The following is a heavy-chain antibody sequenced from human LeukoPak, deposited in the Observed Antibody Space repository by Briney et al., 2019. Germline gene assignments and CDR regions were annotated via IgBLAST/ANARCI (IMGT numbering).Heavy chain of an antibody. CDR2: IYNSGST. Sequence: SETLSFTGTGSGGSISSYYWSWIRQPPGKGLKWIGYIYNSGSTNYNPSLNSLVTISVDTSKNQFSLKLSSVTAADTAVYYCARVVVPAAMGGMDVWGQGTTVTVSS. J-gene: IGHJ6*02. D-gene: IGHD2-2*01. CDR1: GGSISSYY. CDR3: ARVVVPAAMGGMDV. V-gene: IGHV4-59*01.